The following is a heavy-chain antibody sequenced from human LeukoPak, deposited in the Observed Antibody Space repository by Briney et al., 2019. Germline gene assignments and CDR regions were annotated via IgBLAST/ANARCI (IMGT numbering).Heavy chain of an antibody. D-gene: IGHD3-3*01. J-gene: IGHJ4*02. CDR3: ARAHYDFWSGPTSDAAGPIDY. Sequence: GGSLRLSCAASGFTFSSYSMNWVRQAPGKGLEWVSSISSSSSYIYYADSVKGRFTISRDNAKNSLYLQMNSLRAEDTAVYYCARAHYDFWSGPTSDAAGPIDYWGQGTLVTVSS. V-gene: IGHV3-21*01. CDR2: ISSSSSYI. CDR1: GFTFSSYS.